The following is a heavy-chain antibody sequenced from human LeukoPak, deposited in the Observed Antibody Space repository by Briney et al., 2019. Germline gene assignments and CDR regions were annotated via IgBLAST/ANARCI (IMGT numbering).Heavy chain of an antibody. D-gene: IGHD6-19*01. CDR3: ARHERQYSSGWYPFDY. J-gene: IGHJ4*02. Sequence: LGASLKISCKGSGYSFTSYWIGWVRQLPGKGLEWMGIIYPGDSDTRYSPSFQGQVTISADKSISTAYLQWSSLKASDTAMYYCARHERQYSSGWYPFDYWGQGTLVTVSS. CDR1: GYSFTSYW. CDR2: IYPGDSDT. V-gene: IGHV5-51*01.